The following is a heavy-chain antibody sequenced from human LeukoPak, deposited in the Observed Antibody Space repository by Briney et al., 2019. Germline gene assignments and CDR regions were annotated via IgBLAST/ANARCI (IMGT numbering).Heavy chain of an antibody. CDR3: ARRGYYGWGSVY. CDR2: IYYSGST. CDR1: GGPISSYY. J-gene: IGHJ4*02. V-gene: IGHV4-59*08. Sequence: PSETLSLTCTVSGGPISSYYWSWIRQPPGKGLEWIGYIYYSGSTNYNPSLKSRVTISVDTSKNQFSLKLSPVTAADTAIYYCARRGYYGWGSVYWGQGTLVTVSS. D-gene: IGHD3-10*01.